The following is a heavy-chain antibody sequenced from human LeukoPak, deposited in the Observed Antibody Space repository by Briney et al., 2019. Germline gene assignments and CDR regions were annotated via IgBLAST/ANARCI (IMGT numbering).Heavy chain of an antibody. CDR3: AKDGTSYYYIYY. D-gene: IGHD2/OR15-2a*01. J-gene: IGHJ4*02. CDR1: GFIFSTSG. V-gene: IGHV3-30*18. Sequence: PGRSLRLSCAASGFIFSTSGMHWVRQAPGKGLEWMAVISYDGNNKYYADSVKGRFNISRDDSKNTLYLQMNSLRGDDTAVYYCAKDGTSYYYIYYWGQGTLVTVSS. CDR2: ISYDGNNK.